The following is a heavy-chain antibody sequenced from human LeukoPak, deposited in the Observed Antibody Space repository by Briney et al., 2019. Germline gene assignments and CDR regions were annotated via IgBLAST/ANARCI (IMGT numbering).Heavy chain of an antibody. V-gene: IGHV1-46*01. J-gene: IGHJ4*02. CDR1: GYTFTSNY. CDR3: ARDRAYDILTGYYGTQSEMYYFDS. Sequence: ASVKVSCKAFGYTFTSNYMHWVRQAPGQGPEWMGVISPSGGSTTYAQKFQGRVTLTRDMSTSTDYLELSSLRSEDTAVYYCARDRAYDILTGYYGTQSEMYYFDSWGQGTLVTVSS. D-gene: IGHD3-9*01. CDR2: ISPSGGST.